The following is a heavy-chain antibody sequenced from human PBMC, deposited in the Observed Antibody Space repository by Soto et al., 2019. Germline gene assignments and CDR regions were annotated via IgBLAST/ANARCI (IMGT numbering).Heavy chain of an antibody. CDR2: ISAYNGNT. CDR3: ARDLAAAGPFDC. J-gene: IGHJ4*02. CDR1: GYTFTNYA. Sequence: QVQLVQSGAEVKKPGASVKVSCKASGYTFTNYAFSWVRQAPGQGLEWMGWISAYNGNTNYPQKLQGRVTMTTDTSTSTAYMELRSLRSDDPAVYYCARDLAAAGPFDCWGQGTLVTGSS. V-gene: IGHV1-18*01. D-gene: IGHD6-13*01.